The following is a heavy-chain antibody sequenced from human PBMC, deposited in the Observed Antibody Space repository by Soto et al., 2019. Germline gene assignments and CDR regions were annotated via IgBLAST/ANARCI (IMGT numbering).Heavy chain of an antibody. J-gene: IGHJ4*02. Sequence: VQLLASGGGLVQPGGSLRLSCAASGFSFSSYAMSWVRQAPGKGLEWVSSISGSGANTYYVDSVKGRFTVSRDNSKNTLYLQMSSLRGEDTAVYKCAKAAAYHGSASYFPFDDWGLGTRVTVSS. D-gene: IGHD3-10*01. CDR3: AKAAAYHGSASYFPFDD. CDR1: GFSFSSYA. V-gene: IGHV3-23*01. CDR2: ISGSGANT.